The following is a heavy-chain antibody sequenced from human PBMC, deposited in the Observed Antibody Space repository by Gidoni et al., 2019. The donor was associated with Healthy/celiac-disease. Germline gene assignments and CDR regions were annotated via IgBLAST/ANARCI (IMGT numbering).Heavy chain of an antibody. V-gene: IGHV3-21*01. CDR3: ARGFRYDSSGWYDNWFDP. CDR2: ISSSSSYI. J-gene: IGHJ5*02. D-gene: IGHD6-19*01. CDR1: GFTFSSSS. Sequence: EVQLVESGGGLVKPGGSLRLSCAASGFTFSSSSMNWVRQAPGKGLEWVSSISSSSSYIYYADSVKGRFTISRVNAKNSLYLQMNSLRAEDTAVYYCARGFRYDSSGWYDNWFDPWGQGTLVTVSS.